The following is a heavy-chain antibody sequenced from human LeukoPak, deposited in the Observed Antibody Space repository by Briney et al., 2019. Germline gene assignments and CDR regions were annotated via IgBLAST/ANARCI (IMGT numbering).Heavy chain of an antibody. CDR3: ARDVTWHYYDSTDLFEY. D-gene: IGHD3-22*01. V-gene: IGHV3-7*01. CDR2: IKQDGSEK. CDR1: GFTFSRYW. Sequence: GGSLRPSGAASGFTFSRYWMSWVRQAPGKGLEWVANIKQDGSEKYYVDSVKGRFTISRDNAKNSLYLQMHSLRVEDTAVYYCARDVTWHYYDSTDLFEYWGQGTLVTVSS. J-gene: IGHJ4*02.